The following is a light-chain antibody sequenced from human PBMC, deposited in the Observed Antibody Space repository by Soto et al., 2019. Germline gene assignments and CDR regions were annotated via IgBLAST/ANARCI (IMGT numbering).Light chain of an antibody. CDR2: DAS. J-gene: IGKJ5*01. CDR3: QQFNSYL. CDR1: QGISSA. V-gene: IGKV1-13*02. Sequence: AIQLTQSPSSLSASVGDRVTITCRASQGISSALAWYQQKPGKAPKLLIYDASGLESGVPSRFSGSGSGTDFTPTISSLQPEDFATYYCQQFNSYLLGQGTRLEIK.